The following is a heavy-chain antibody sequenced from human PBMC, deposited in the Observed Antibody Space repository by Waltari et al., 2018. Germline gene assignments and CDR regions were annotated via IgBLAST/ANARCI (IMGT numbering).Heavy chain of an antibody. D-gene: IGHD5-12*01. CDR1: GGSISSYY. CDR2: IYYSGST. CDR3: ARGVEMATNYYYYCGMDV. J-gene: IGHJ6*02. Sequence: QVQLQESGPGLVKPSETLSLTCTVSGGSISSYYWSWIRQPPGKGLEWIGYIYYSGSTNYNPALKSRVTISVDTSKNQFSLKLSSVTAADTAVYYCARGVEMATNYYYYCGMDVWGQGTTVTVSS. V-gene: IGHV4-59*01.